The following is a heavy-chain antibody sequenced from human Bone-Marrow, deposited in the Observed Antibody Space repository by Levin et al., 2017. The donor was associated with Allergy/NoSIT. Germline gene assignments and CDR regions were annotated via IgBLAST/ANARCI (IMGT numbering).Heavy chain of an antibody. Sequence: GGSLRLSCAASGFTFSSHDMHWVRQPTGKGLEWVSAIDTAAYTYYLDSVKGRFTISRENVRNSLYLQMNSLRADDTAVYYCAREIAVSGNFYFDLWGRGTLVIVSS. CDR3: AREIAVSGNFYFDL. CDR2: IDTAAYT. CDR1: GFTFSSHD. D-gene: IGHD6-19*01. V-gene: IGHV3-13*01. J-gene: IGHJ2*01.